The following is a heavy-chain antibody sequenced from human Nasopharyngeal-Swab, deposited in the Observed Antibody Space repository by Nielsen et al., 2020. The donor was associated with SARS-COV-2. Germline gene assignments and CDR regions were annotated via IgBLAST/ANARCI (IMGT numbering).Heavy chain of an antibody. CDR2: IYHSGST. V-gene: IGHV4-4*02. Sequence: SETLSLTCAVSGGSISSSNWWSWVRQSPGKGLEWIGEIYHSGSTNYNPSLKSRVTISVDTSKNQFSLKLSSVTAADTAVYYCARGYYDSSGWVDYYYYYMDVWGKGTTVTVSS. D-gene: IGHD3-22*01. J-gene: IGHJ6*03. CDR1: GGSISSSNW. CDR3: ARGYYDSSGWVDYYYYYMDV.